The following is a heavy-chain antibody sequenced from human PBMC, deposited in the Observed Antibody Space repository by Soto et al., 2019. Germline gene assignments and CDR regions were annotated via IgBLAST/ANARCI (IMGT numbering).Heavy chain of an antibody. Sequence: SETLSLTCAVYGGSFSGYYWSWIRQPPGKGLEWIGEINHSGSTNYNPSLKSRVTISVDTSKNQFSLKLSSVTAADTAVYYCASISCSWYFKSMDVWGKGTTVTVSS. D-gene: IGHD6-13*01. CDR2: INHSGST. J-gene: IGHJ6*03. V-gene: IGHV4-34*01. CDR3: ASISCSWYFKSMDV. CDR1: GGSFSGYY.